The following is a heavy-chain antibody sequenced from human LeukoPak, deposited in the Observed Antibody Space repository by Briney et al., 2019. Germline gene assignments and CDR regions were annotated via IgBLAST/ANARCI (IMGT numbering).Heavy chain of an antibody. J-gene: IGHJ4*02. Sequence: SETLSLTCTVSGGSISTSNYYWGWIRQPPGKGLEWIGNIFYSGSTYYSPSVKSRVTISVDTSKNQFSLKLSSVTAADTAVYYCARDRCSGGSCGLDYWGQGTLVTVSS. V-gene: IGHV4-39*07. CDR1: GGSISTSNYY. CDR2: IFYSGST. CDR3: ARDRCSGGSCGLDY. D-gene: IGHD2-15*01.